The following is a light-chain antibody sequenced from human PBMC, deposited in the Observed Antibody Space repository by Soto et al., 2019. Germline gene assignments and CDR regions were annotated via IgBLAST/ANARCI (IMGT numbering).Light chain of an antibody. J-gene: IGKJ1*01. V-gene: IGKV3-15*01. CDR3: QQYNNWPET. CDR1: QSVSSN. CDR2: GAS. Sequence: EIVMTQSPATLSVSPGERATLSCRASQSVSSNLAWYQQKPGQAPRLLIYGASTRATGIPARFSGSGSGTEFTLTISSLQSKDLAVYYCQQYNNWPETFGEGTKV.